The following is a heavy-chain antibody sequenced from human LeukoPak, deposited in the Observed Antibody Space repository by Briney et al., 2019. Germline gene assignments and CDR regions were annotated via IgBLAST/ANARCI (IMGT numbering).Heavy chain of an antibody. CDR3: AKDHCDY. V-gene: IGHV3-30*18. CDR1: GFTFSSYG. Sequence: TGGSLRLSCAASGFTFSSYGMHWVRQAPGKGLEWVAVISYDGSNKYYADSVKGRFTISRDNSKNTLYLQMNSLRAEDTAVYYCAKDHCDYWGQGTLVTVST. J-gene: IGHJ4*02. CDR2: ISYDGSNK.